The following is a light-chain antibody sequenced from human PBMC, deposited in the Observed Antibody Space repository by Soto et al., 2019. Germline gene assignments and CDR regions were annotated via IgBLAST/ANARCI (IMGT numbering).Light chain of an antibody. CDR3: QQYKSYPWT. Sequence: DIQLTQSPSTLSASVGDTVTISCRASESLIGWLAWYQQRPGSAPKLLIYDASSLEGGVPSRFTGDGSGTEFSLTIASLQPDDFGTYYCQQYKSYPWTFGQGTRWIS. CDR1: ESLIGW. CDR2: DAS. J-gene: IGKJ1*01. V-gene: IGKV1-5*01.